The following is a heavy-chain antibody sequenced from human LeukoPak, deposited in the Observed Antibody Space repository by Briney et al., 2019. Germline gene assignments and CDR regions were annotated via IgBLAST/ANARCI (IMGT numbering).Heavy chain of an antibody. CDR1: GYTFTSYD. CDR2: MNPNSGNT. Sequence: GASVKVSCKASGYTFTSYDINWVRQATGQGLEWMGWMNPNSGNTGYAQKFQGRVTITRNTSISTAYMELSSLRSEDTAVYYCARGRDNYYGSGSYYSVWGQGTLVTVSS. D-gene: IGHD3-10*01. J-gene: IGHJ4*02. V-gene: IGHV1-8*03. CDR3: ARGRDNYYGSGSYYSV.